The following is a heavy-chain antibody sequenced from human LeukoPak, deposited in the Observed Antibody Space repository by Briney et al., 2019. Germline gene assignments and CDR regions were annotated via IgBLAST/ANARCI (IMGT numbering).Heavy chain of an antibody. J-gene: IGHJ4*02. CDR1: GFTFSTYS. Sequence: GGSLRLSCGASGFTFSTYSVNWVRQAPGRGLQWVSYISSSSSTIYYADSVKGRFTISRDNAKNSLYLQMNSLRAEDTAVYYCASSGSGSPDRDYWGQGTLVTVSS. CDR2: ISSSSSTI. CDR3: ASSGSGSPDRDY. D-gene: IGHD3-10*01. V-gene: IGHV3-48*01.